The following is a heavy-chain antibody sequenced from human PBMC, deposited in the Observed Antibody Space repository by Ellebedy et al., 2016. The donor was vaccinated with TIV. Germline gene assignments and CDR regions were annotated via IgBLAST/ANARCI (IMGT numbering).Heavy chain of an antibody. CDR3: ARAITNEPTHEFDP. J-gene: IGHJ5*02. CDR2: INNGGTTT. D-gene: IGHD1-14*01. Sequence: PGGSLRLSCAASGFTFSDYFMSWIRQAPGKGLEWISYINNGGTTTYYADSVKGRFTISRDNTKNSLYLQMNSLRAEDTAVYYCARAITNEPTHEFDPWGQGTLVTVSS. V-gene: IGHV3-11*01. CDR1: GFTFSDYF.